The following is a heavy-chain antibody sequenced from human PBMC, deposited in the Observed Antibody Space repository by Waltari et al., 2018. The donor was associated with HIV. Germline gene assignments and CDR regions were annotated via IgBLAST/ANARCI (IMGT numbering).Heavy chain of an antibody. D-gene: IGHD6-19*01. CDR1: GFTFSSYR. CDR2: IKQDGSDK. J-gene: IGHJ4*02. V-gene: IGHV3-7*01. CDR3: ASEGYSSGWSRDY. Sequence: EVQLVESGGGLVQPGGSLRLSCAASGFTFSSYRTSWVGQAPGKGLEWVANIKQDGSDKYYVDSVKGRFTISRDNGKNSLYLQMNSLRAEDTAVYYCASEGYSSGWSRDYWGQGTLVTVSS.